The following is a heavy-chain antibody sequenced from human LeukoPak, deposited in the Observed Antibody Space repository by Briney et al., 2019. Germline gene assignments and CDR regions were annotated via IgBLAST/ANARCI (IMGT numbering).Heavy chain of an antibody. CDR3: ARPVLPHDDWLLYF. CDR2: INPNSGGT. CDR1: GYTFTGYY. Sequence: ASVKVSCKASGYTFTGYYMHWVRQAPGQELEWMGWINPNSGGTNYAQKFQGRVTMTRDTSISTAYMELSRLRSDDTAVYYCARPVLPHDDWLLYFWGQGTLVTVSS. J-gene: IGHJ4*02. V-gene: IGHV1-2*02. D-gene: IGHD3-9*01.